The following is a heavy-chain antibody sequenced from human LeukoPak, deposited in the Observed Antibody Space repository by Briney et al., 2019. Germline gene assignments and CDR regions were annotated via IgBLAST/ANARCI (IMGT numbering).Heavy chain of an antibody. D-gene: IGHD5-18*01. CDR3: AKAGYSYGSTYYYYYYMDV. V-gene: IGHV3-23*01. CDR1: GFTFSSYG. CDR2: ISGSGGST. Sequence: PGGSLRLSCAASGFTFSSYGMSWVRQAPGKGLEWVSAISGSGGSTYYADSVKGRFTISRDNSKNTLYLQMNSLRAEDTAVYYCAKAGYSYGSTYYYYYYMDVWGKGTTVTISS. J-gene: IGHJ6*03.